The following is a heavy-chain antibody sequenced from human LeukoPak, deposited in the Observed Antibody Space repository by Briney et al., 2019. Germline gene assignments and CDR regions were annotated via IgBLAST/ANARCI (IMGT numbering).Heavy chain of an antibody. CDR1: GFTFSSYA. D-gene: IGHD6-19*01. Sequence: GGSLRLSCAASGFTFSSYAMSWVRQAPGKGLEWVSTISDNTYYADSVKGRFTISRDNSKNTLCLQMSSLRAEDTALYFCAKRGTSGWENWFDPWGQGTLVTVSS. CDR2: ISDNT. V-gene: IGHV3-23*01. J-gene: IGHJ5*02. CDR3: AKRGTSGWENWFDP.